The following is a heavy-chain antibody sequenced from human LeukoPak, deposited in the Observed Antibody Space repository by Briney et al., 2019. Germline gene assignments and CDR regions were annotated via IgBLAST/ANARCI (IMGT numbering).Heavy chain of an antibody. J-gene: IGHJ5*02. CDR1: GFTFSSFW. CDR2: VKTDGSDT. Sequence: GGSLRLSCAASGFTFSSFWMHWVRHAPGQGPVWVSGVKTDGSDTRYADSVKGRFTISRDNAKSTLYLQMNSLRAEDTAMYYCARDFKDVSPWGPGTLVTVSS. CDR3: ARDFKDVSP. V-gene: IGHV3-74*01.